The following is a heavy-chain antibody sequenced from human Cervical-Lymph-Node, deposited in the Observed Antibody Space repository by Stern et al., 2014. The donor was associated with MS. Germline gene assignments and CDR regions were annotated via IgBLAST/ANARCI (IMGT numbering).Heavy chain of an antibody. V-gene: IGHV1-3*04. CDR1: GYTFTSYA. J-gene: IGHJ5*02. Sequence: QVQLVQSGAEVKKPGASVKVSCKASGYTFTSYAIHWVRQAPGQRLEWMGRINTANGDTYYSEKFQGRVTFTRDTSANTAYMELFSLTSEDTTVYYCGRGQQSFDPWGQGTLVIVSA. CDR3: GRGQQSFDP. D-gene: IGHD6-13*01. CDR2: INTANGDT.